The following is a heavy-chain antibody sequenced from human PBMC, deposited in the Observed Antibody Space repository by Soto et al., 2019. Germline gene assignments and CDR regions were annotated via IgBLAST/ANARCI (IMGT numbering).Heavy chain of an antibody. CDR1: GGSISSGDYY. D-gene: IGHD3-10*01. CDR3: ARAPVDGDDFDY. CDR2: IYYSGSP. V-gene: IGHV4-30-4*01. Sequence: QVQLQESGPGLVKPSQTLSLTCTVSGGSISSGDYYWSWIRQPPGKGLEWIGYIYYSGSPYYNPSLKSRVTESRETAKNQSSPDLRSVTAAATAVYYCARAPVDGDDFDYWGQGTPVTASS. J-gene: IGHJ4*02.